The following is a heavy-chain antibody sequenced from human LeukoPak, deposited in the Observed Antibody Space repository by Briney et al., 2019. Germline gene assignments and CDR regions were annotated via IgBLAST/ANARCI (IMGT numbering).Heavy chain of an antibody. CDR1: GYSFATYW. CDR3: ARPGSGSYRNPFDI. V-gene: IGHV5-51*01. D-gene: IGHD1-26*01. J-gene: IGHJ3*02. Sequence: GESLKISCKGSGYSFATYWIGWVRQMPGKGLEWMGIIYPSDSDTRYNPAFQGQVTISADKSFAYLQWTSLKASDTAMYYCARPGSGSYRNPFDIWGQGTSVTVSS. CDR2: IYPSDSDT.